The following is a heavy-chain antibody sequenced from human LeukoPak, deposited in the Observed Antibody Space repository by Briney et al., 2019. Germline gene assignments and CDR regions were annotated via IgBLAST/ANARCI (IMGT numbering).Heavy chain of an antibody. J-gene: IGHJ4*02. V-gene: IGHV4-4*09. D-gene: IGHD2-15*01. Sequence: PSETLSLTCTVSGDSVSGYYGSWIRQPPGKGLEWIGYFYTSANTNYNPSLKSRVTMSVDTSKNQFSLKLSSVTAADTAVYYCARMHCSGGSCYYFDYWGQGTLVTVSS. CDR3: ARMHCSGGSCYYFDY. CDR1: GDSVSGYY. CDR2: FYTSANT.